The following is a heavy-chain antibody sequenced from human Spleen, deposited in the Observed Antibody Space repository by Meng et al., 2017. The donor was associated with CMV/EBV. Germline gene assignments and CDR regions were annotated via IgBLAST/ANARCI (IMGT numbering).Heavy chain of an antibody. CDR1: GGSVSSGSYY. D-gene: IGHD2-2*01. CDR3: ARALQYCSSTSCYYYYGMDV. V-gene: IGHV4-61*01. J-gene: IGHJ6*02. Sequence: SETLSLTCTVSGGSVSSGSYYWSWIRQPPGKGLEWIGYIYYSGSTNYNPSLKSRVTISVDTSKNQFSLKLSSVTAADTAVYYCARALQYCSSTSCYYYYGMDVWGQGTTVTVSS. CDR2: IYYSGST.